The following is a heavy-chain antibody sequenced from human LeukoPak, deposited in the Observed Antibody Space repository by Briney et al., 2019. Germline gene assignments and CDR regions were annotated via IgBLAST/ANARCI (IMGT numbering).Heavy chain of an antibody. CDR1: GGTFSSYA. V-gene: IGHV1-69*05. CDR3: ARVRDDSSGYPLYYYYYMDV. D-gene: IGHD3-22*01. CDR2: IIPIFGTA. J-gene: IGHJ6*03. Sequence: SVKVSCKASGGTFSSYAISWVRQAPGQGLEWMGGIIPIFGTANYAQKFRGRVTITTDESTSTAYMELSSLRSEDTAVYYCARVRDDSSGYPLYYYYYMDVWGKGTTVTVSS.